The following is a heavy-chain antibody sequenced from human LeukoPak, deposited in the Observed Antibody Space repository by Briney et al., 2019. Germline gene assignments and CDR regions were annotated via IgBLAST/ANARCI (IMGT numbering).Heavy chain of an antibody. CDR3: AREGYSSSWYSVFDY. CDR1: GGSFSGYY. CDR2: INHSGST. Sequence: PSETLSLTCAVYGGSFSGYYWSWIRQPPGKGLEWIGEINHSGSTNYNPSLKSRVTISVDTSKNQFSLKLSSVTAADTAVYYCAREGYSSSWYSVFDYWGQGTLVTVSS. V-gene: IGHV4-34*01. J-gene: IGHJ4*02. D-gene: IGHD6-13*01.